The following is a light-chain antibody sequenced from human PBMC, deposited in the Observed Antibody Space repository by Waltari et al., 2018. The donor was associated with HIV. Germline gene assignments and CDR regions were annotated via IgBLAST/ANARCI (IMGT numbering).Light chain of an antibody. CDR2: EVS. Sequence: QSALTQPASVSGSPGQSITISCTVTSSNIGTYNLVPCHQQHPGKAPKTLIYEVSQRPSGVSNRFSGSNSGNTASLTISGLQAEDEADYYCCSYAGSSTLVFGGGTKVTVL. V-gene: IGLV2-23*02. J-gene: IGLJ3*02. CDR1: SSNIGTYNL. CDR3: CSYAGSSTLV.